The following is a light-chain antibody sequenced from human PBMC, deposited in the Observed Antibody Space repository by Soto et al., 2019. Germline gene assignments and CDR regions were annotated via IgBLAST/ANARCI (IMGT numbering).Light chain of an antibody. V-gene: IGKV1-5*03. Sequence: DIQMTQSPSTLSASVGDTVTITCRASQSLSYWLAWYQQKPGQAPKLLIHKASTLESGVPPRFSGSGSGTEFTLTISSLQHDDFATFYCQQYDRFPYTFGQGTKLEIK. CDR1: QSLSYW. CDR3: QQYDRFPYT. CDR2: KAS. J-gene: IGKJ2*01.